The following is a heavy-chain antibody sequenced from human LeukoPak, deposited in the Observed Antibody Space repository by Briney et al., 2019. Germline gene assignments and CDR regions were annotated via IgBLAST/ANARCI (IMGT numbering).Heavy chain of an antibody. J-gene: IGHJ4*02. CDR2: ISYDGSNK. V-gene: IGHV3-30*04. D-gene: IGHD1-1*01. CDR1: GFTFSSYA. CDR3: ARWGELERRLFNFDY. Sequence: GGSLRLSCAASGFTFSSYAMHWVRKAPGKGLEWVAVISYDGSNKYYADSVKGRFTISRDNSKTTLYLQMNSLGAEDTALYYGARWGELERRLFNFDYWGQGTLVTVSS.